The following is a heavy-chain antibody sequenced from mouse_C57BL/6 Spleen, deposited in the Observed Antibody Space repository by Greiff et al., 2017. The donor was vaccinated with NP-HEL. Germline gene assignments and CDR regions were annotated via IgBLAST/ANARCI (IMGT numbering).Heavy chain of an antibody. CDR3: ARSELGRRAMDY. J-gene: IGHJ4*01. D-gene: IGHD4-1*01. CDR2: INPSTGGT. Sequence: EVQLMESGPELVKPGASVKISCKASGYSFTGYYMNWVKQSPEKSLEWIGEINPSTGGTTYNQKFKAKATLTVDKSSSTAYMQLKSLTSEDSAVYYCARSELGRRAMDYWGQGTSVTVSS. V-gene: IGHV1-42*01. CDR1: GYSFTGYY.